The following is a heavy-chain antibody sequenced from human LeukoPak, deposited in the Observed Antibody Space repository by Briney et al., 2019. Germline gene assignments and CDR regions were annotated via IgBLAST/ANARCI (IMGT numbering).Heavy chain of an antibody. J-gene: IGHJ4*02. CDR3: ARVERFGELPHGEVDY. CDR1: GYTFTSYG. Sequence: GASVKVSCKASGYTFTSYGISWVRQAPGQGLEWMGWISAYNGNTNYAQKLQGRVTMTTDTSTSTAYMELRSLRSDDTAVYYRARVERFGELPHGEVDYWGQGTLVTVSS. CDR2: ISAYNGNT. D-gene: IGHD3-10*01. V-gene: IGHV1-18*01.